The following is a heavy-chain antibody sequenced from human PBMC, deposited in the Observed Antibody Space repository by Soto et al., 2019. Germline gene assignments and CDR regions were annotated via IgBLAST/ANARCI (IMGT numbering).Heavy chain of an antibody. Sequence: QVQLVQSGAEVKKPGASVKVSCKASGYTFTSYDINWVRQATGQGLEWMGWMNPNSGNTGYAQKFQGRVTMTRNTSISTAYMELSSLRSXXTAXXXXXXXXDGXYYYGMDVWGQGTTVTVXS. CDR3: XXXXDGXYYYGMDV. CDR2: MNPNSGNT. CDR1: GYTFTSYD. J-gene: IGHJ6*02. V-gene: IGHV1-8*01.